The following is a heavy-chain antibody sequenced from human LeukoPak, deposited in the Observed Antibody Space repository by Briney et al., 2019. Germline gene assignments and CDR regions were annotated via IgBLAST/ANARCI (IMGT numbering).Heavy chain of an antibody. V-gene: IGHV4-39*01. Sequence: SETLSLTCTVSGGSIRSSYYYWGWIRQPPGKGLEWIGSIYDSGSTYYNPSLKSRVTISVDTSKNQFSLKLNSVTAADTAVYYCARGYGDYGYWGQGTLVTVSS. CDR3: ARGYGDYGY. CDR2: IYDSGST. D-gene: IGHD4-17*01. J-gene: IGHJ4*02. CDR1: GGSIRSSYYY.